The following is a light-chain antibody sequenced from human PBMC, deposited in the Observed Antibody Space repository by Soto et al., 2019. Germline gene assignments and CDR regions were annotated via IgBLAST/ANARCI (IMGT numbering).Light chain of an antibody. CDR1: EDINNY. J-gene: IGKJ3*01. Sequence: DIQMTQSPSSLSASVGDRVTITCQATEDINNYLIWYQQKPGRAPKLLIYDASNLETGVPSRFSGSGSGTDFFLTISTLQPEDTATYYCQQYDNLPRATFGPGTKLEIK. CDR2: DAS. V-gene: IGKV1-33*01. CDR3: QQYDNLPRAT.